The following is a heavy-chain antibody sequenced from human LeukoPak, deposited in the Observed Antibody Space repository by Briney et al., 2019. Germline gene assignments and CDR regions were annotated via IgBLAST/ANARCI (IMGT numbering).Heavy chain of an antibody. CDR1: GLTFRSFW. J-gene: IGHJ4*02. D-gene: IGHD5-24*01. CDR3: ARERDGRFFDY. CDR2: INQEGSEK. Sequence: GGSLRLSCAVSGLTFRSFWMSWVRQAPGKGLEWVANINQEGSEKYFVYYVKGRFTISRDNAKNSLHLQMNTLTAEDTDVYYCARERDGRFFDYWGQGTLVTVSS. V-gene: IGHV3-7*01.